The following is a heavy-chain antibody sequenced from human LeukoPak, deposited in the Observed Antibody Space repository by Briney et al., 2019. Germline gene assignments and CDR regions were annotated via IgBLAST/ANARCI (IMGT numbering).Heavy chain of an antibody. Sequence: GGSLRLSCAAFGFTFSSYWMHWVRQAPGKGLVWVSRIKSDGSSTSYADSVKGRFTSSRDNAKNTLYLQMNSLRAEDTAVYYCARGSSVVGLDWGQGTLVTVSS. CDR3: ARGSSVVGLD. J-gene: IGHJ4*02. CDR2: IKSDGSST. D-gene: IGHD2-15*01. V-gene: IGHV3-74*01. CDR1: GFTFSSYW.